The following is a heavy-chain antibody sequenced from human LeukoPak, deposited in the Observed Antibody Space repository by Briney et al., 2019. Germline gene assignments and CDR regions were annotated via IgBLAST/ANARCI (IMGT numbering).Heavy chain of an antibody. CDR2: INKDGDRT. J-gene: IGHJ4*02. CDR3: ARGMEAAASLFDY. CDR1: GFTFDDYS. D-gene: IGHD6-13*01. Sequence: GGSLRLSCAASGFTFDDYSIHWVRQAPGKGLEWVSLINKDGDRTFYADSVKGRFTISRDNAKNSLYLQMNSLRAEDTAVYYCARGMEAAASLFDYWGQGTLVTVSS. V-gene: IGHV3-43*01.